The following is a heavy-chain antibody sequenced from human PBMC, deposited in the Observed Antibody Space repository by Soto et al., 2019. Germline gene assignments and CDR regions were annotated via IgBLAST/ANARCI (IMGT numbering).Heavy chain of an antibody. V-gene: IGHV4-39*07. CDR1: GYSITAGGYY. CDR3: ARMYSSGSGWFHP. D-gene: IGHD6-19*01. Sequence: TETLSLTCFVSGYSITAGGYYWSWIRHHPGKGLEWIGSFYSSGSIIYNPSLRSRVSISGDTSSNQFSMSLTSVTAADTARYYCARMYSSGSGWFHPWGQGTLVTVSS. CDR2: FYSSGSI. J-gene: IGHJ5*02.